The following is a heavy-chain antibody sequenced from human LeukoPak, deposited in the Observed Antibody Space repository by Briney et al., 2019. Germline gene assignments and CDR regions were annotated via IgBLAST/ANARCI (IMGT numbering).Heavy chain of an antibody. CDR1: GYTFTGHY. CDR2: IDPNSGGT. Sequence: ASVKVSCKASGYTFTGHYIHWVRQAPGQGLEWMGWIDPNSGGTNYAQKFQGRVTLARDTSISTAYMELTRLRSDDTAVYYCARERRFSSSSSVFDCWGQGTLVTVSS. D-gene: IGHD6-6*01. J-gene: IGHJ4*02. CDR3: ARERRFSSSSSVFDC. V-gene: IGHV1-2*02.